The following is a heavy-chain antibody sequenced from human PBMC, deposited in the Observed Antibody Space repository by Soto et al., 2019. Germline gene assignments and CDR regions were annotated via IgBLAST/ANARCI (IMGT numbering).Heavy chain of an antibody. CDR1: GFTFNFYA. J-gene: IGHJ4*02. D-gene: IGHD2-8*02. V-gene: IGHV3-23*01. CDR2: ISQSGGST. Sequence: PGGSLRLSCTASGFTFNFYAMSWVRQAPGKGLEWVSGISQSGGSTHYADSVKGWFTISRDNAKNTLNLQMNSLRAEDTAVYYCAKGTGGTPYIFDYWGQGTLVTVSS. CDR3: AKGTGGTPYIFDY.